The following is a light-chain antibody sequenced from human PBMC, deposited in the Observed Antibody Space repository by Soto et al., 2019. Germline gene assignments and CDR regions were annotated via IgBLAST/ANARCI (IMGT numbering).Light chain of an antibody. CDR1: QTIRSNY. Sequence: ETVLTQSPGTLSLSPGERATLSCRASQTIRSNYLACYRQTPGQAPRLLIYGASNRATGIADRFSGSGCGTVFTLIISRLEHEDYALYYWQQYGSSPWTFGQGTKVEIK. CDR3: QQYGSSPWT. J-gene: IGKJ1*01. V-gene: IGKV3-20*01. CDR2: GAS.